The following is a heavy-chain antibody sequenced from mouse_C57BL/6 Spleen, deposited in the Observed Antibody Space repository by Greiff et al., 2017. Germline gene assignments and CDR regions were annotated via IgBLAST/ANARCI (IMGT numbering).Heavy chain of an antibody. V-gene: IGHV5-6*01. CDR3: ARHGVTLGHFDV. D-gene: IGHD2-3*01. CDR1: GFTFSSYG. CDR2: ISSGGSYT. J-gene: IGHJ1*03. Sequence: EVNVVESGGDLVKPGGSLKLSCAASGFTFSSYGMSWVRQTPDKRLEWVATISSGGSYTYYPDSVKGRFTISRDNAKNTLYLQMSSLKSEDTAMYYCARHGVTLGHFDVWGTGTTVTVSS.